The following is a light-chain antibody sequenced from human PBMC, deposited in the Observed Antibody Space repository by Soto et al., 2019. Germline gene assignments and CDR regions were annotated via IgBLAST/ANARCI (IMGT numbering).Light chain of an antibody. V-gene: IGLV2-8*01. CDR2: EVS. CDR3: SSYAGRNNVV. CDR1: SSDVGGYNY. Sequence: QSALTQPPSASGSPGQSVTISCTGTSSDVGGYNYVSWYQQHPGKAPKLMIYEVSKRPSWVPDRFSGSKSGNTASLTVSGLQAADEADYYCSSYAGRNNVVFGTGPKRTVL. J-gene: IGLJ1*01.